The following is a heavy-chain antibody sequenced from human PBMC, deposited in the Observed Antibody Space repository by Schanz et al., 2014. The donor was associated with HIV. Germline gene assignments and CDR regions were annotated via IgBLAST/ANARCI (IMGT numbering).Heavy chain of an antibody. CDR2: ISESGGRT. J-gene: IGHJ4*02. V-gene: IGHV3-23*01. CDR3: AKPEYDSRGNSQSHFDS. D-gene: IGHD3-22*01. Sequence: EVQMLESGGGSVQPGGSLRLSCAASGFNFNNYAMTWVRQAPGKGLEWVSSISESGGRTYYADSVNGRFTISRDNSKNTLYLQMTTLRTEDTAVYYCAKPEYDSRGNSQSHFDSWGQGTLVTVSS. CDR1: GFNFNNYA.